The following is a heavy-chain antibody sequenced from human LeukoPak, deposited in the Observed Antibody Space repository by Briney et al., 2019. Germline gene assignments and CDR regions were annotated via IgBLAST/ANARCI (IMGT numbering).Heavy chain of an antibody. Sequence: PGGSLRLSCAASGFTFDDYGMRWVRHAPGKGVEWVSGINWNGGSTVYADSGKGRFTISRDNAKNSLYLQMNSLRAEDTALYHCARTRGNNRGDLDYWGQGTLVTVSS. CDR1: GFTFDDYG. V-gene: IGHV3-20*01. CDR2: INWNGGST. J-gene: IGHJ4*02. D-gene: IGHD4-23*01. CDR3: ARTRGNNRGDLDY.